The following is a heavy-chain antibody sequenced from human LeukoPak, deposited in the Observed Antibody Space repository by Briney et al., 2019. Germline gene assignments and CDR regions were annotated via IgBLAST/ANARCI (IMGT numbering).Heavy chain of an antibody. V-gene: IGHV1-2*02. J-gene: IGHJ4*02. CDR3: AYYSSGWSFDY. CDR2: INPNSGGT. D-gene: IGHD6-19*01. Sequence: AASVTVSCKASGYTFTGYYMHWVRQAPGQGLEWMGWINPNSGGTNYAQKFQGRVTMTSDTSISTAYMELSRLRSDDTAGYYCAYYSSGWSFDYWGQGTLVTVSS. CDR1: GYTFTGYY.